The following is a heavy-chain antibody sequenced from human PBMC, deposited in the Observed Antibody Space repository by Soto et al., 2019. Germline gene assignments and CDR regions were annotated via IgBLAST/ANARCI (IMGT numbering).Heavy chain of an antibody. J-gene: IGHJ4*02. Sequence: GGSLRLSCAASGFTFSSSAMTWVRQAPGEGLEWVSGISGNTGSTYYADSVKGRSTISRDNSKNTLYLQMNSLRAEDTAVYYCVKDLSNLGYWGQGTLVIVSS. CDR2: ISGNTGST. CDR3: VKDLSNLGY. V-gene: IGHV3-23*01. CDR1: GFTFSSSA.